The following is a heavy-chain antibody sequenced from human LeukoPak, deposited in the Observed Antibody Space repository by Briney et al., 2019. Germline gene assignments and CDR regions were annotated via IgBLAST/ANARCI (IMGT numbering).Heavy chain of an antibody. D-gene: IGHD3-22*01. Sequence: SETLSLTCTVSGGSISSYYWSWSRQPPGKGLEWIGYIYYSGSTNYNPSLKSRVTISVDTSKNQFSLKLSSVTAADTAVYYCASRRDDSSGYAEAFDIWGQGTMVTVSS. CDR3: ASRRDDSSGYAEAFDI. CDR1: GGSISSYY. J-gene: IGHJ3*02. V-gene: IGHV4-59*08. CDR2: IYYSGST.